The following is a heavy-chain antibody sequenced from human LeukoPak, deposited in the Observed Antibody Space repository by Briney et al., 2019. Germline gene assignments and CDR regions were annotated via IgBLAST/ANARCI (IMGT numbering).Heavy chain of an antibody. D-gene: IGHD3-9*01. CDR3: ASNILTGYDAFDT. V-gene: IGHV4-34*01. Sequence: SETLSLTCAVYGGSFSGYYWSWIRQPPGKGLEWIGEINHSGSTNYNPSLKSRVTISVDTSKNQFSLKLSSVTAADTAVYYCASNILTGYDAFDTWGQGTVVIVSS. CDR2: INHSGST. J-gene: IGHJ3*02. CDR1: GGSFSGYY.